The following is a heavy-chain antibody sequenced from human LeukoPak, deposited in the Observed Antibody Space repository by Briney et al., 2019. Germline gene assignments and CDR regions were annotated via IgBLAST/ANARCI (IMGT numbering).Heavy chain of an antibody. V-gene: IGHV3-7*03. CDR1: GFTFSSYW. J-gene: IGHJ4*02. Sequence: GGSLRLSCAASGFTFSSYWVSWVRQAPGKGLEWVANIKQDGSEQYYVDSVKGRFTISRDNAKNSLYLQMNSLRAEDTAVYYCARSAGIDYWGQGTLVTVSS. CDR2: IKQDGSEQ. CDR3: ARSAGIDY. D-gene: IGHD6-13*01.